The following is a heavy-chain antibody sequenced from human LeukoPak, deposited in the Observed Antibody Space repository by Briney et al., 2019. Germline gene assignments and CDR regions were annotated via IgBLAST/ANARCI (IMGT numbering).Heavy chain of an antibody. J-gene: IGHJ5*02. CDR3: ARAELRHNWFDP. D-gene: IGHD1-26*01. Sequence: ASVKVSCKASGYTFTSYGISWVRQAPGQGLEWMGWISAYNGNTNYAQKLQGRVTMTTDTSTSTAYMELRNLRSDDTAVYYCARAELRHNWFDPWGQGTLVTVSS. V-gene: IGHV1-18*01. CDR2: ISAYNGNT. CDR1: GYTFTSYG.